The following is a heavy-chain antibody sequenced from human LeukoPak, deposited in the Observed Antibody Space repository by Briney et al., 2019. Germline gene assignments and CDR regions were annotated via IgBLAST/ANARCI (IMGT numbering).Heavy chain of an antibody. CDR1: GFTFGDYA. CDR2: IRSKAYGGTT. Sequence: GRSLRLSCTASGFTFGDYAMSWVRQAPGKGLEWVGFIRSKAYGGTTEYAASVKGRFTISRDDSKSIAYLQMNSLKTEDTAVYYCTRAAAALDDAFDIWGQGTMVTVSS. J-gene: IGHJ3*02. V-gene: IGHV3-49*04. D-gene: IGHD6-13*01. CDR3: TRAAAALDDAFDI.